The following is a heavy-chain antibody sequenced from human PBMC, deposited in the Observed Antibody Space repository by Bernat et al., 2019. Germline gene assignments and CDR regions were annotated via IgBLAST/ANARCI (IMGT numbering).Heavy chain of an antibody. CDR3: ARDHYYYDSSGPIPFDI. Sequence: EVQLVESGGGLVQPGGSLRLSCAASGFTVSSNYMSWVRQAPGKGLGWVSVIYSGGSTYYADSVKGRFTISRHNSKNTLYLQMNSLRAEDTAVYYCARDHYYYDSSGPIPFDIWGQGTMVTVSS. CDR2: IYSGGST. J-gene: IGHJ3*02. D-gene: IGHD3-22*01. CDR1: GFTVSSNY. V-gene: IGHV3-53*04.